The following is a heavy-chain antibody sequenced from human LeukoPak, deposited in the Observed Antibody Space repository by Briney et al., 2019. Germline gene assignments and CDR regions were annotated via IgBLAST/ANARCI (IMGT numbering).Heavy chain of an antibody. Sequence: PSETLSLTCSVSGASITNYYWSWIRQAPGKGLEWIGYIYYSGNTNTYNPSLKSRATISLYTSRKYFSLELRSVTAADTAVYYCARLRLLPYYDFWSGSGNFDYWGQGTLVTVSS. V-gene: IGHV4-59*01. CDR1: GASITNYY. D-gene: IGHD3-3*01. CDR2: IYYSGNT. J-gene: IGHJ4*02. CDR3: ARLRLLPYYDFWSGSGNFDY.